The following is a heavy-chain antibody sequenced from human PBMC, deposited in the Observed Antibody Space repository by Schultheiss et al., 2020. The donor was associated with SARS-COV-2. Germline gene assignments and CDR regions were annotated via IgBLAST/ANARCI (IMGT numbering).Heavy chain of an antibody. V-gene: IGHV1-8*02. CDR3: ARGTNWNYVGSWFDP. J-gene: IGHJ5*02. D-gene: IGHD1-7*01. Sequence: ASVKVSCKASGYTFTSYGISWVRQAPGQGLEWMGGIIPIFGTANYAQKFQGRVTMTRNTSISTAYMELSSLRSKDTAVYYCARGTNWNYVGSWFDPWGQGTLVTVSS. CDR2: IIPIFGTA. CDR1: GYTFTSYG.